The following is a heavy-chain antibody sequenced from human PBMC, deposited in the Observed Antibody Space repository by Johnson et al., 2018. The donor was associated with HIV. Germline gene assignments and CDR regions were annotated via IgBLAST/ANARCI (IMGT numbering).Heavy chain of an antibody. J-gene: IGHJ3*02. V-gene: IGHV3-30-3*01. CDR3: ARDNSLSPLGAFDI. D-gene: IGHD4-23*01. CDR1: GFTVSTNY. Sequence: EKLVESGGGVVQPGRSLRLSCAASGFTVSTNYMSWVRQAPGKGLEWVAVISYDGSNKYYADSVKGRFTISRDNSKNTLYLQMNSLRAEDTAVYYCARDNSLSPLGAFDIWGQGTMVTVSS. CDR2: ISYDGSNK.